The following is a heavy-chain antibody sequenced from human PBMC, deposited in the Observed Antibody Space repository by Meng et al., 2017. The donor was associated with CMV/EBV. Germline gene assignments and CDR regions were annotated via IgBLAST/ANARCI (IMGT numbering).Heavy chain of an antibody. J-gene: IGHJ3*02. D-gene: IGHD2-2*01. Sequence: ASVKVSCKASGYTFTSYYMHWVRQAPGQGLEWMGIINPSGGSTSYAQKFQGRVTMTRDTSTSTVYMELSSLRSEDTAVYYCARDRGDCSSTSCLDAFDIWGQGTMVTVSS. CDR2: INPSGGST. CDR3: ARDRGDCSSTSCLDAFDI. V-gene: IGHV1-46*01. CDR1: GYTFTSYY.